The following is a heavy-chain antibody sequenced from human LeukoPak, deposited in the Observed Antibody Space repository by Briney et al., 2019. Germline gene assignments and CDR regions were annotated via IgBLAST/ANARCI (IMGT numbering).Heavy chain of an antibody. J-gene: IGHJ5*02. V-gene: IGHV3-48*02. CDR3: ARDLVGATAS. Sequence: GGSLRLSCAASGCTFSSYSINWVRQAPGKGLEWASYISGSSTTIYYADSVKGRFTISRDNAKNSLYLQMNSLRDEDTAVYYCARDLVGATASWGQGTLVTVSS. CDR2: ISGSSTTI. D-gene: IGHD1-26*01. CDR1: GCTFSSYS.